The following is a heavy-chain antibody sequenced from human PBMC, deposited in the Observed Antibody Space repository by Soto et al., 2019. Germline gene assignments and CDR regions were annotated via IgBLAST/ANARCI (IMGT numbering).Heavy chain of an antibody. CDR2: IYAGDSQR. CDR1: GYSFSNYW. J-gene: IGHJ4*02. D-gene: IGHD6-19*01. CDR3: ARGGAINMAGLLDY. Sequence: PWESLKISCKGSGYSFSNYWIGWVRQMPGKGREWVSIIYAGDSQRRYSPSFQGQVTISVDRYITTAYLQWSSLRASDTAIYYCARGGAINMAGLLDYWGQGTTVTVSS. V-gene: IGHV5-51*01.